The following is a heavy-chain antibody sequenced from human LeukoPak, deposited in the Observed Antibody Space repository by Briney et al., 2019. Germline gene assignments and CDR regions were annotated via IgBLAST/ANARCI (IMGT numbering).Heavy chain of an antibody. D-gene: IGHD3-9*01. J-gene: IGHJ4*02. CDR3: AHQNRNYDILTGYYYPLLFDY. V-gene: IGHV2-5*01. Sequence: SGPTLVNPTQTLTLTCTFSGFPLSTSGVGVGWIRQPPGKALEWLALIYWNDDKRYSPSLKSRLTITKDTSKNQVVLTMTNMDPVDTATYYCAHQNRNYDILTGYYYPLLFDYWGQGTLVTVSS. CDR1: GFPLSTSGVG. CDR2: IYWNDDK.